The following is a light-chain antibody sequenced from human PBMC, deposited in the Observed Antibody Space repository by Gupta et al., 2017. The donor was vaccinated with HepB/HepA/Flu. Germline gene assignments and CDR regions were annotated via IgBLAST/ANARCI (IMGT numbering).Light chain of an antibody. Sequence: DTVMTQSPDPLPLSLGERATITCKSSQSVLHSSNHNNYLAWYQQRPGQPPKLLLYWASTRESGVPDRFSGSGSGTDFTLTISSLQAEDVAVYYCQQYYSSPCSFGQGTKLEIK. J-gene: IGKJ2*04. CDR2: WAS. V-gene: IGKV4-1*01. CDR1: QSVLHSSNHNNY. CDR3: QQYYSSPCS.